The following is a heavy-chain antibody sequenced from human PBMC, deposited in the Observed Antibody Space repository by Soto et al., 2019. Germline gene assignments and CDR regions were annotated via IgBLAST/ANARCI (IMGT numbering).Heavy chain of an antibody. V-gene: IGHV4-34*01. CDR2: INHSGST. J-gene: IGHJ4*02. CDR3: ARGRSHGDYVLFYFDY. D-gene: IGHD4-17*01. CDR1: GGAFGGFY. Sequence: PSGTLCPTSAVFGGAFGGFYWGGIRPPPGKGLEWIGEINHSGSTNYNPSLKSRVTISVDTSKNQFSLKLSSVTAADTAVYYCARGRSHGDYVLFYFDYWGQGTLVTVSS.